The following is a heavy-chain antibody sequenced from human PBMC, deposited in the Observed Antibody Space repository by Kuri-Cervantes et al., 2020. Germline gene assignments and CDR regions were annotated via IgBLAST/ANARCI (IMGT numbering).Heavy chain of an antibody. Sequence: GESLKISCAASGFTFSYYYMSWVHQAPGKGLEWVSGISWNSGSIGYADSVKGRFTISRDNAKNSLYLQMNSLRAEDTAVYYCAREFNGAFDIWGQGTMVTVSS. V-gene: IGHV3-69-1*01. CDR1: GFTFSYYY. J-gene: IGHJ3*02. CDR2: ISWNSGSI. D-gene: IGHD2-8*01. CDR3: AREFNGAFDI.